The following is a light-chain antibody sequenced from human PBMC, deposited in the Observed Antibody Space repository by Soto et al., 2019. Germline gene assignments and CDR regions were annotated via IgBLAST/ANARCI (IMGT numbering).Light chain of an antibody. Sequence: QSVLTQPPSASGSPGQSVTISCTGTSSDVGGYNYVSWYQQHPGKAPKLMIYEVSKRPSGVPDRFSGSKSGNTASLTVSGLQVEDEADYYCQSFDKYLSAVVFGGGTKLTVL. CDR2: EVS. V-gene: IGLV2-8*01. CDR3: QSFDKYLSAVV. J-gene: IGLJ2*01. CDR1: SSDVGGYNY.